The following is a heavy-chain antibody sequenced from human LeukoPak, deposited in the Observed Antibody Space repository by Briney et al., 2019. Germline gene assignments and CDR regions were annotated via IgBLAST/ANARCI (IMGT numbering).Heavy chain of an antibody. CDR3: ARTSNDYGEFDVL. Sequence: SETLSLTCTVSGYSISSGSYWGWIRQPPGKGLEWIANIYHSGSTYYTPSLKSRVTISVDKSKNQFSLKLSSVTAADTAVYYCARTSNDYGEFDVLWGQGTLVTVSS. CDR2: IYHSGST. CDR1: GYSISSGSY. J-gene: IGHJ4*02. V-gene: IGHV4-38-2*02. D-gene: IGHD4-17*01.